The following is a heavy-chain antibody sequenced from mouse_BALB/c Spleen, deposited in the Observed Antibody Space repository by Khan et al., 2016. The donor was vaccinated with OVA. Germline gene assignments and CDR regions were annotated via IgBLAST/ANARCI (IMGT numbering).Heavy chain of an antibody. D-gene: IGHD2-14*01. CDR3: ARGGTAMYAWFPY. CDR2: INPYTSST. CDR1: GYSFTAYY. J-gene: IGHJ3*01. V-gene: IGHV1-18*01. Sequence: EVQLQQSGPDLVRPGASVKISCKTSGYSFTAYYMHWVQQIHVKSLEWIGRINPYTSSTMFNQNFTDKVSLTVDQSSNTAYMELHSLTSEDSAVYDCARGGTAMYAWFPYWGQGTLVTVSA.